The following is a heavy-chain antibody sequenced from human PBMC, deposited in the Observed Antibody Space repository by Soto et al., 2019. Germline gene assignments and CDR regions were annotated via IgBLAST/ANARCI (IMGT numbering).Heavy chain of an antibody. D-gene: IGHD7-27*01. V-gene: IGHV3-30*18. CDR3: AKDLLGPGRAYGMDV. CDR2: ISYDGSNK. CDR1: GFTFSSYG. J-gene: IGHJ6*02. Sequence: QVQLVESGGGVVQPGRSLRLSCAASGFTFSSYGMHWVRQAPGKGLEWVAVISYDGSNKYYADSVKGRFTISRDNSKNTLSLHMNSLTAEDTAVYYCAKDLLGPGRAYGMDVWGQGPTVTFSS.